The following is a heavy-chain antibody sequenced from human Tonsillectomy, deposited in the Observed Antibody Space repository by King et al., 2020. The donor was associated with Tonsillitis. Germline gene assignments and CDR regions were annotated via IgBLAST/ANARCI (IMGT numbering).Heavy chain of an antibody. CDR2: ISYDGSNT. J-gene: IGHJ4*02. D-gene: IGHD2-15*01. CDR3: AGDEGGSNDY. V-gene: IGHV3-33*05. Sequence: VQLVESGGGVVQPGRSLRLSCAASGFTFSSYGMHWVRQAPGKGLEWVAVISYDGSNTDYEDSVKGRFTISRDNSKNTLYLQMNSLRAEDTAVFSCAGDEGGSNDYWGQGTLVAVSS. CDR1: GFTFSSYG.